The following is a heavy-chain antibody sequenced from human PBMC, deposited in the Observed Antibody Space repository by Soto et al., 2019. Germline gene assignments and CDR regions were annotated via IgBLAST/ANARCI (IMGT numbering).Heavy chain of an antibody. D-gene: IGHD2-2*01. J-gene: IGHJ6*02. CDR2: IIPIYGTA. CDR3: ARSQGSSTSLEIYYYCYYGMDV. Sequence: QVQLVQSGAEVKKPGSSVKVSCKASGGTFSSYAISWVRQAPGQGLEWMGGIIPIYGTANYAQKFQGRVTITADESTSTASMELSSLRSEDTAVYYCARSQGSSTSLEIYYYCYYGMDVWGQGTTVTVSS. V-gene: IGHV1-69*01. CDR1: GGTFSSYA.